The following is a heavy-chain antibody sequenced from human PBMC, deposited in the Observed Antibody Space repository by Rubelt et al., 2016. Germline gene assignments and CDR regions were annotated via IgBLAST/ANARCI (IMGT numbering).Heavy chain of an antibody. D-gene: IGHD2-2*01. J-gene: IGHJ4*02. CDR3: ARHRTAAVDY. CDR2: IFYIGST. Sequence: QVQLRESGPGLVKPSGTLSLTCAVSGGSISSSNWWSWVRQPPGKGLEWIGYIFYIGSTNYNPSLKSRVTISVDTSKNQFSLKLSSVTDADTAVYYCARHRTAAVDYWGQGTLVTVSS. CDR1: GGSISSSNW. V-gene: IGHV4-4*02.